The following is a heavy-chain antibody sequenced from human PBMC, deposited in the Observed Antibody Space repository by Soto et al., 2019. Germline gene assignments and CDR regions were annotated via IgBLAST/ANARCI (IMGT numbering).Heavy chain of an antibody. Sequence: QVQLVQSGAEVKKPGSSVKVSCKASGGTFSSYTISWVRQAPGQGLEWMGRIIPILGIANYAQKFQGRVTNTAGKSNNKAFMEVGSLRSEGTAGDFCARGGGLTTVTTFDYWGQGTLVTVSS. CDR1: GGTFSSYT. CDR3: ARGGGLTTVTTFDY. J-gene: IGHJ4*02. CDR2: IIPILGIA. D-gene: IGHD4-17*01. V-gene: IGHV1-69*02.